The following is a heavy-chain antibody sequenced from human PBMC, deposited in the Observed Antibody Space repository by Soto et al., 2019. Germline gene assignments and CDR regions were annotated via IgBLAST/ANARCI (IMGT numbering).Heavy chain of an antibody. CDR1: GGSFSGYY. CDR2: INHSGST. V-gene: IGHV4-34*01. CDR3: ASDPWAAVY. J-gene: IGHJ4*02. D-gene: IGHD3-16*01. Sequence: PSETLSLTCAVYGGSFSGYYWSWIRQPPGKGLEWIGEINHSGSTNYNPSLKSRVTISVDTSKNQFSLKLSSVTAADTAVYYCASDPWAAVYWGLGTLVTVSS.